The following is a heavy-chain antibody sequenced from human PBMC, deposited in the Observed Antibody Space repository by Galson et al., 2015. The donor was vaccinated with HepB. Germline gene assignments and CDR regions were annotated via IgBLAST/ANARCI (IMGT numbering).Heavy chain of an antibody. J-gene: IGHJ4*02. Sequence: SVKVSCKASGGTFSSYAISWVRQAPGQGLEWMGGIIPIFGTANYAQKFQGRVTITADESTSTAYMELSSLRSEDTAVYYCASSVTDSGDYGYWGQGTLVTVSS. D-gene: IGHD4-17*01. V-gene: IGHV1-69*13. CDR2: IIPIFGTA. CDR1: GGTFSSYA. CDR3: ASSVTDSGDYGY.